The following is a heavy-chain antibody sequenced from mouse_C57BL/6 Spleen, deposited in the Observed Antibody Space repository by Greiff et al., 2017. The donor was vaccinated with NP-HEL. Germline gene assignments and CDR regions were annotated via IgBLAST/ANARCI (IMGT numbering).Heavy chain of an antibody. J-gene: IGHJ1*03. CDR1: GFSLTSYG. CDR2: IWSDGST. CDR3: ARHYYYGSSSNWYFEV. D-gene: IGHD1-1*01. Sequence: VQLVESGPGLVAPSQSLSITCTVSGFSLTSYGVHWVRQPPGKGLEWLVVIWSDGSTTYNSALKSRLSISKDNSKSQVFLKMNSLQTDDTAMYYCARHYYYGSSSNWYFEVWGTGTTVTVSS. V-gene: IGHV2-6-1*01.